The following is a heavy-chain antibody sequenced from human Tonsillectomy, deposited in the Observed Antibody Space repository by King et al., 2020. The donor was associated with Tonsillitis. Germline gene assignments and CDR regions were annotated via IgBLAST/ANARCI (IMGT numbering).Heavy chain of an antibody. J-gene: IGHJ4*02. CDR1: GFPFSSYW. Sequence: VQLVESGGGLVQPGGSLRLSCAASGFPFSSYWMHWVRQAPGKGLVWVSRINSDGSSTSYADSVKGRFTLSRDNAKNTLYLQMNSLRAEATAVYYCAREDSGSGWGYYFDSWGQGTLVTVSS. CDR3: AREDSGSGWGYYFDS. V-gene: IGHV3-74*01. D-gene: IGHD3-10*01. CDR2: INSDGSST.